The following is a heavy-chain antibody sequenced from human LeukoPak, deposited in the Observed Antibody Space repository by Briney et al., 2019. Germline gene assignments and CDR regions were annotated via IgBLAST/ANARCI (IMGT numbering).Heavy chain of an antibody. CDR2: IYPGDSDT. J-gene: IGHJ4*02. CDR3: ARRTRYCSGANCYYFDY. CDR1: GYSFTSYW. V-gene: IGHV5-51*01. D-gene: IGHD2-15*01. Sequence: GESLKISCKGSGYSFTSYWIGWVRQMPGKGLEWMGLIYPGDSDTKYSPSFQGQVTMSADKSISTVYLQWSSLKASDTAMYYCARRTRYCSGANCYYFDYWGQGTLVTVSS.